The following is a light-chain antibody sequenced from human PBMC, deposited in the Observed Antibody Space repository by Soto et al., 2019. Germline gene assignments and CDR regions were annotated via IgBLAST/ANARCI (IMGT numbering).Light chain of an antibody. CDR2: EVS. CDR3: SSYTSSTTYTYV. V-gene: IGLV2-14*01. CDR1: SXDVGAYNY. J-gene: IGLJ1*01. Sequence: QSALTQPDSVSGSPGQSITISCTGSSXDVGAYNYVSWFQQHPGKAPKLMIYEVSNRPSGVSNRFSGSKSGNTASLTISGLQAEDEADYYCSSYTSSTTYTYVFGTGTKVTVL.